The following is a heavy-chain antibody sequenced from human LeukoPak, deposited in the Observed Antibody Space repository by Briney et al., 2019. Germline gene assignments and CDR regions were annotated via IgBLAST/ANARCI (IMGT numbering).Heavy chain of an antibody. CDR2: ISASGDST. Sequence: PGGSLRLSCAASGFTSGSFAMSWVRQAPGKRLEWVSAISASGDSTEYAGSVGGRFTTSRDNSRNMVYLQMNTLGVEETAVYYCAKGYYTYGNIYVACWGQGTLVIVSS. V-gene: IGHV3-23*01. CDR3: AKGYYTYGNIYVAC. D-gene: IGHD5-18*01. J-gene: IGHJ4*02. CDR1: GFTSGSFA.